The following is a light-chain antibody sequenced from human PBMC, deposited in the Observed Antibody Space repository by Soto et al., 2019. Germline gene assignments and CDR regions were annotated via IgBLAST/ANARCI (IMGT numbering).Light chain of an antibody. Sequence: PGERATLSCRASQSVRSSYLAWYQQKPGQTPRLLIYGASSRATGIPDRFSGSGSGTDFTLTISRLEPEDFAVYFCQQYSSPPATFGQGTKVEIK. CDR2: GAS. CDR3: QQYSSPPAT. CDR1: QSVRSSY. J-gene: IGKJ1*01. V-gene: IGKV3-20*01.